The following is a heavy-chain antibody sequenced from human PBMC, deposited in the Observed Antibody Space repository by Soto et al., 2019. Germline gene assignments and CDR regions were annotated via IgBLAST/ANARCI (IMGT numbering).Heavy chain of an antibody. CDR1: GFTFSSYG. D-gene: IGHD4-17*01. Sequence: QVHLVESGAGVVQPGRSLRLSCAASGFTFSSYGMHWVRQAPGKGLEWVALTWNDGTNKYYADSVKGRVTISRDNSKNTLYLQMNSLRVEDTAVYYCARDLDLYGDSCFDYWGQGTLVTVSS. CDR2: TWNDGTNK. J-gene: IGHJ4*02. CDR3: ARDLDLYGDSCFDY. V-gene: IGHV3-33*01.